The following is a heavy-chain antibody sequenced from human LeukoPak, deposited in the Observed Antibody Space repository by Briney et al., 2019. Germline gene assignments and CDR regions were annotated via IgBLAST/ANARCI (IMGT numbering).Heavy chain of an antibody. CDR1: GFTFSSFG. V-gene: IGHV3-33*01. Sequence: PGGSLRLSCAASGFTFSSFGMHWVRQAPGKGLEWVAVIWYDGNNKYYADSVKGRFTISRDNSKNTLYLQMNSLRAEDTAVYYCARQHCSSTSCYADYWGQGTLVTVSS. CDR2: IWYDGNNK. J-gene: IGHJ4*02. D-gene: IGHD2-2*01. CDR3: ARQHCSSTSCYADY.